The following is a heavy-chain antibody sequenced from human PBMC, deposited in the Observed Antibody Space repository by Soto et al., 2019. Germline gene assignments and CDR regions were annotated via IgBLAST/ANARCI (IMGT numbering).Heavy chain of an antibody. D-gene: IGHD1-20*01. V-gene: IGHV3-23*01. Sequence: EVQLLESGGGLVQPGGSLRLSCAASGFTFSAYAMTWVRQAPGKGLEWVSSISGSGDTTYYAGSVKGRFTISRDNXKNALYLQMSSLRVDDTAVYYCQPQRGYRWSYVVYWGQGTLVTVSS. CDR1: GFTFSAYA. J-gene: IGHJ4*02. CDR2: ISGSGDTT. CDR3: QPQRGYRWSYVVY.